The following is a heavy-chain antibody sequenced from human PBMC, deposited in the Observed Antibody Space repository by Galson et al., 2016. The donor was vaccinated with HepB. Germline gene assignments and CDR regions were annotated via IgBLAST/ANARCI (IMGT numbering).Heavy chain of an antibody. J-gene: IGHJ4*02. CDR2: ISSRSDTI. V-gene: IGHV3-48*02. Sequence: SLRLSCAASAFTFSDYNMHWVRQAPGKGLAWVSFISSRSDTIYYADSVKGRFTIPRHNAKNSLYLQMNSLRDEDTAVYYWSRSITGSFLMDYWGQGTLVTVSS. D-gene: IGHD1-20*01. CDR1: AFTFSDYN. CDR3: SRSITGSFLMDY.